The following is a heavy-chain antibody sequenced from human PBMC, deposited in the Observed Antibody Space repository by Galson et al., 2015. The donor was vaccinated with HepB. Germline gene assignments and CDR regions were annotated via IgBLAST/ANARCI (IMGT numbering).Heavy chain of an antibody. Sequence: SLRLSCAVSGFTFSSYEMNWVRQAPGKGLEWVSYISSSGSTIYYADSVKGRFTISRDNAKNSLYLQMNSLRAEDTAVYYCARGNRRGGYNYYLGKWGGVDYWGQGTLVTVSS. CDR1: GFTFSSYE. J-gene: IGHJ4*02. CDR2: ISSSGSTI. V-gene: IGHV3-48*03. CDR3: ARGNRRGGYNYYLGKWGGVDY. D-gene: IGHD5-24*01.